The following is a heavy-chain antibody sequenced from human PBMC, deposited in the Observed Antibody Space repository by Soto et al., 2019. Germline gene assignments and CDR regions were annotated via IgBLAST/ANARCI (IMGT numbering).Heavy chain of an antibody. Sequence: TSETLSLTCTVSGGSISSSSYYWGWIRQPPGKGLEWIGSIYYSGSTYYNPSLKSRVTISVDTSKNQFSLKLSSVTAADTAVYYCASYGVIAARPFSSLYYYGMDVWGQGTTVTVSS. D-gene: IGHD6-6*01. CDR3: ASYGVIAARPFSSLYYYGMDV. CDR1: GGSISSSSYY. CDR2: IYYSGST. V-gene: IGHV4-39*01. J-gene: IGHJ6*02.